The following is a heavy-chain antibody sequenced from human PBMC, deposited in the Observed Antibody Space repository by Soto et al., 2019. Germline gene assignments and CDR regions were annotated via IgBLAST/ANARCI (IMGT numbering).Heavy chain of an antibody. J-gene: IGHJ6*02. CDR2: IYDSGST. V-gene: IGHV4-59*01. Sequence: SQTLSLTCTVSGGSISSYYWRCIRQPPGNGLGWIGYIYDSGSTNYNPTLKSRVTVSVDTSKILLALRLSSVTAADTAVYYCARKAGYSYGFDYYYYGMDVWGQGTTVTVSS. CDR1: GGSISSYY. CDR3: ARKAGYSYGFDYYYYGMDV. D-gene: IGHD5-18*01.